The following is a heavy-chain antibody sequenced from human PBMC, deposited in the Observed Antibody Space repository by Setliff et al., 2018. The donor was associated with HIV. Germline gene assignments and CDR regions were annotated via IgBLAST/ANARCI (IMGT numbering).Heavy chain of an antibody. CDR2: INHSGST. D-gene: IGHD3-10*01. Sequence: SETLSLTCAVYGGSFSGYYWSWIRQPPGKGLEWIGEINHSGSTNYNPSLKSRVTISVDTSKNQFSLKLSSVTAADTAVYYCARDRPYGSGNYFDYWGQGTLVTVSS. CDR3: ARDRPYGSGNYFDY. CDR1: GGSFSGYY. V-gene: IGHV4-34*01. J-gene: IGHJ4*02.